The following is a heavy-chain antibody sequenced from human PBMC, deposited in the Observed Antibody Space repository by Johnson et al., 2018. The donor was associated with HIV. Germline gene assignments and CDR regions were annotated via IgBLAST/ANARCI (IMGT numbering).Heavy chain of an antibody. Sequence: QVQLVESGGGVVQPGRSLRLSCAASGFTFSSYGMHWVRQAPGKGLEWVAVISYDGSNKYYADSVKGRFTISRDNAKNSLNLQMNSLRAEDTAVYYCARGIQPDAFDIWGQGTMVTVSS. CDR3: ARGIQPDAFDI. CDR1: GFTFSSYG. V-gene: IGHV3-30*03. CDR2: ISYDGSNK. D-gene: IGHD2-2*01. J-gene: IGHJ3*02.